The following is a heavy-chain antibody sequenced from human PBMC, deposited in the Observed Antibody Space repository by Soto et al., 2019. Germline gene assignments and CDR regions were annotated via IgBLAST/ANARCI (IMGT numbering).Heavy chain of an antibody. J-gene: IGHJ4*02. CDR3: ARGVGYYGSGSYYYFGS. Sequence: GGSLRLSCAASGFTFSSYSMNWVRQAPGKGLEWVSYISTSSNTIYYADSVKGRFTTSRDNAKNSLFLQLNSLRDEDTAVYYCARGVGYYGSGSYYYFGSWSQGTLVTVSS. CDR1: GFTFSSYS. CDR2: ISTSSNTI. D-gene: IGHD3-10*01. V-gene: IGHV3-48*02.